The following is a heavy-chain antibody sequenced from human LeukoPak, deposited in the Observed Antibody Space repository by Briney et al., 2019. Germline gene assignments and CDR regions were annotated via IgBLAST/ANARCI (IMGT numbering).Heavy chain of an antibody. CDR1: GYTFTSYY. CDR2: INPSGGST. CDR3: ARVTSPYDSNYYYYYMDV. D-gene: IGHD3-3*01. Sequence: GASVKVSCKASGYTFTSYYMHWVRQAPGQGLEWMGIINPSGGSTSYAQKFQGRVTMTRDTSTSTVYMELSSLRSEDTAVYYCARVTSPYDSNYYYYYMDVWGKGTTVTVSS. J-gene: IGHJ6*03. V-gene: IGHV1-46*01.